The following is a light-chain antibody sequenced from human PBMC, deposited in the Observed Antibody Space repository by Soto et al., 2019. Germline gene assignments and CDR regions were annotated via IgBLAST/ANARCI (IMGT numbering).Light chain of an antibody. CDR2: GAF. V-gene: IGKV3D-20*02. J-gene: IGKJ5*01. Sequence: EIVLTQSAVALSLSPGERATLSCRASQSVSTNYLAWYQQKPGQAPWLLIYGAFNRAGGVPDRFSGSVSGTDFTLTISRLEPEDFAVYYCQQRNNWPPLITFGPGTRLEI. CDR1: QSVSTNY. CDR3: QQRNNWPPLIT.